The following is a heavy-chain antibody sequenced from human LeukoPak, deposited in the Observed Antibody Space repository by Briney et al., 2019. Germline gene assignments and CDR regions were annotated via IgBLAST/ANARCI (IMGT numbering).Heavy chain of an antibody. V-gene: IGHV3-11*01. CDR2: ISSSGSTI. CDR3: ARRSRMIVVPPDY. D-gene: IGHD3-22*01. Sequence: GGSLRLSCAASGFTFSDYYMSWIRQAPGKGLEWVSYISSSGSTIYYADSVKGRFTISRGNAKNSLYLQMNSLRAEDTAVYYCARRSRMIVVPPDYWGQGTLVTVSS. CDR1: GFTFSDYY. J-gene: IGHJ4*02.